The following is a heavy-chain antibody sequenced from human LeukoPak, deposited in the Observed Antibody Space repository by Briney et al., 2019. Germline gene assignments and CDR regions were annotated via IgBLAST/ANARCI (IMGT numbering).Heavy chain of an antibody. CDR2: ISGMGHDI. J-gene: IGHJ4*01. CDR3: STGPRSLPY. V-gene: IGHV3-11*01. D-gene: IGHD4-23*01. Sequence: GGSLRLSCVVSGLSFSDSYMTWIRQTPGMGLESLAYISGMGHDIYYADSVKGRFTISRDNAKNSLYLQMNSLRPEDTALYYCSTGPRSLPYWGPGTLVTVSS. CDR1: GLSFSDSY.